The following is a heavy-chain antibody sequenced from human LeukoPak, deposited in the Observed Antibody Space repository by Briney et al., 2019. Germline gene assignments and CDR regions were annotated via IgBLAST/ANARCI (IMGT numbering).Heavy chain of an antibody. CDR3: ARGGGSFGALWYYYYMDV. CDR2: INPNSGGT. D-gene: IGHD2-21*01. J-gene: IGHJ6*03. CDR1: GYTFTGYY. Sequence: ASVKVSCKASGYTFTGYYMHWVRQAPGQGLEWMGWINPNSGGTNYAQKFQGRVTMTRDTSISTAYMEPSRLRSDDTAVYYCARGGGSFGALWYYYYMDVWGKGTTVTVSS. V-gene: IGHV1-2*02.